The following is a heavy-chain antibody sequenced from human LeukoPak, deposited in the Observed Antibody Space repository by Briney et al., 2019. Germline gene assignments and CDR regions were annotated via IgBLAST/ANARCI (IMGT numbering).Heavy chain of an antibody. CDR3: ARGPSYGGYRYYYGMDV. CDR1: GGSISSYY. J-gene: IGHJ6*02. V-gene: IGHV4-59*01. D-gene: IGHD4-17*01. CDR2: IYYSGST. Sequence: SETLSLTRTVSGGSISSYYWSWIRQPPGKGLEWIGYIYYSGSTNYNPSLKSRVTISVDTSKNQFSLKLSSVTAADTAVYYCARGPSYGGYRYYYGMDVWGQGTTVTVSS.